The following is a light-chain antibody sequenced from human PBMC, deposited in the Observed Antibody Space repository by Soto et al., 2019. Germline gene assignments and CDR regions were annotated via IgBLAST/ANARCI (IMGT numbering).Light chain of an antibody. CDR1: SGSVSTSYY. CDR2: STN. V-gene: IGLV8-61*01. Sequence: QAVLTQEPSFSVSPGGTVTLTCGLSSGSVSTSYYPSWYQQTPGQAPRTLIYSTNTRSSGVPDRFSGSILGNKAALTITGAQADDESDYYCVLYMGSGFWVFGGGTKVTVL. J-gene: IGLJ3*02. CDR3: VLYMGSGFWV.